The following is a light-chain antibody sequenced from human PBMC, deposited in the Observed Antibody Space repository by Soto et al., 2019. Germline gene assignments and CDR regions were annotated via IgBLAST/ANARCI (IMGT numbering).Light chain of an antibody. Sequence: IVMTQTPLSLLVSPGEPASISCRSFQSVSSNLAWYQQKPGQAPRLLIYGASTRATGIPARFSGSGSGTDFTLTISRLEPEDFAVYYCQQYGSSPPSITSAQRTRLEIK. CDR2: GAS. J-gene: IGKJ5*01. CDR3: QQYGSSPPSIT. CDR1: QSVSSN. V-gene: IGKV3-20*01.